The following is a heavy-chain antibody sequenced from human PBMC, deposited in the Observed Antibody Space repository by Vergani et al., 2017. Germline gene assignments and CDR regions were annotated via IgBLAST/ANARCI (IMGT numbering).Heavy chain of an antibody. Sequence: QVQLQESGPGLVKPSETLSLTCTVSGGSISSYYWSWIRQPPGKGLEWIGYIYYSGSTNYNPSLKSRVTISVDTSKNQFSLKLSSVTAADTAVYYCARDKVGCSGGSCPLHYYYYGMDVWGQGTTVTVSS. V-gene: IGHV4-59*01. CDR3: ARDKVGCSGGSCPLHYYYYGMDV. D-gene: IGHD2-15*01. CDR1: GGSISSYY. CDR2: IYYSGST. J-gene: IGHJ6*02.